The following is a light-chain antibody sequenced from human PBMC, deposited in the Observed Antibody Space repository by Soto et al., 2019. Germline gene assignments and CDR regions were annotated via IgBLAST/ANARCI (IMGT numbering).Light chain of an antibody. V-gene: IGKV1D-12*01. J-gene: IGKJ5*01. CDR3: QQPISFPIT. CDR2: AAS. CDR1: QDISSW. Sequence: DIQMAQSPSSVSASVGARVTITCRASQDISSWLAWYPQKPGKAPKLLIYAASSLQSGVPSRFSGSGSGTDFSLTIRSLQPEDFGIYYCQQPISFPITFGQGTRLEIK.